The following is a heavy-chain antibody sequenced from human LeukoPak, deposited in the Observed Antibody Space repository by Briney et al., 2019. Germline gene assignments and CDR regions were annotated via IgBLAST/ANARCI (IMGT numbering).Heavy chain of an antibody. D-gene: IGHD3-22*01. J-gene: IGHJ4*02. CDR2: ISAYNGNT. CDR3: ARVHTYYYDSSGYYAY. V-gene: IGHV1-18*01. CDR1: GYTFTSYG. Sequence: ASVKVSCKASGYTFTSYGISWVRQAPGQGLEWMGWISAYNGNTNYAQKLQGRVTMTTDTSTSAAYMELRSLRSDDTAVYYCARVHTYYYDSSGYYAYWGQGTLVTVSS.